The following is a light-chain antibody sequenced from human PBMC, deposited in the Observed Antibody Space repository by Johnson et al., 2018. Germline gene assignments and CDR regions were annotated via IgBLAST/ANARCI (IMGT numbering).Light chain of an antibody. CDR3: GTWDSSLSAGNV. CDR1: SSNIGNNY. J-gene: IGLJ1*01. Sequence: QSVLTQPPSVSAAPGQKVTISCSGSSSNIGNNYVSWYQQLPGTAPKLLIYENNKRPSWIPDRFSGSKSGTSATLGITGLQTGDEADYYCGTWDSSLSAGNVFGTGTKVTV. CDR2: ENN. V-gene: IGLV1-51*02.